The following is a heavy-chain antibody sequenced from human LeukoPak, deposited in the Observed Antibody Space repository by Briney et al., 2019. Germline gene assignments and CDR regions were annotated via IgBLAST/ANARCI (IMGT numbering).Heavy chain of an antibody. CDR2: INHSGST. CDR1: GGSISSYY. V-gene: IGHV4-34*01. J-gene: IGHJ1*01. CDR3: ARAAHRRPAEYFQH. Sequence: SETLSLTCTVSGGSISSYYWSWIRQPPGKGLEWIGEINHSGSTNYNPSLKSRVTISVDTSKNQFSLKLSSVTAADTAVYYCARAAHRRPAEYFQHWGQGTLVTVSS.